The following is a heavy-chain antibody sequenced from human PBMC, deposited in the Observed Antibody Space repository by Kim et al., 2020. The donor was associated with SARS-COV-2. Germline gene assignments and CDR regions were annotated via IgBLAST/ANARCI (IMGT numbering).Heavy chain of an antibody. J-gene: IGHJ4*02. Sequence: SVKDRFIISRDNSKNTLCLQMNSLRAEDTAVYYCARWTGYYYDYWGQGTLVTVSS. CDR3: ARWTGYYYDY. D-gene: IGHD3-22*01. V-gene: IGHV3-66*01.